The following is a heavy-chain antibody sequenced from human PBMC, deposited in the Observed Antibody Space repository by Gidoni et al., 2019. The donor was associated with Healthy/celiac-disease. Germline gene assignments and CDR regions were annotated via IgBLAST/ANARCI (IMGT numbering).Heavy chain of an antibody. CDR1: GGSISSSNW. CDR2: IYHSGST. J-gene: IGHJ5*02. D-gene: IGHD3-3*01. Sequence: QVQLQESGPGLVKPSGTLSLTCAVSGGSISSSNWWSWVRQPPGKGLEWIGEIYHSGSTNYNPSLKSRVTISVDKSKNQFSLKLSSVTAADTAVYYCAGRSYDFWSGYYTEREVWFDPWGQGTLVTVSS. V-gene: IGHV4-4*02. CDR3: AGRSYDFWSGYYTEREVWFDP.